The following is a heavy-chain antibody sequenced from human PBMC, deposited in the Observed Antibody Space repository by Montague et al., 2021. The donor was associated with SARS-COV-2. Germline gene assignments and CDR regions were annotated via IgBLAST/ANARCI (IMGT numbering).Heavy chain of an antibody. CDR3: ARDWTHDY. CDR1: GDSITIRSYY. D-gene: IGHD1-1*01. V-gene: IGHV4-39*07. Sequence: SETLSLTCTVSGDSITIRSYYWGWIRQPPGKGLEWIGNIYYSGNTSYYNPSLKSRVTISLDTSKNQFSLRLRSVTAADTAVYYCARDWTHDYWGQGTLVAVSS. J-gene: IGHJ4*02. CDR2: IYYSGNTS.